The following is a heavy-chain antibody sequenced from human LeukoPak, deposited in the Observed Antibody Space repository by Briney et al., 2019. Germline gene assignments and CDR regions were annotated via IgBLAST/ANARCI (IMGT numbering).Heavy chain of an antibody. CDR2: IYTSGSA. CDR1: GGSISSYY. J-gene: IGHJ5*02. V-gene: IGHV4-4*07. Sequence: PSETLSLTCTVSGGSISSYYWSWIRQPAGKGLEWIGRIYTSGSANYNPSLKSRVTMSVDTSKNQFSLKLSSVTAADTAVYYCARDRSAYCGGDCYGNWFDPWGQGTLVTVSS. D-gene: IGHD2-21*01. CDR3: ARDRSAYCGGDCYGNWFDP.